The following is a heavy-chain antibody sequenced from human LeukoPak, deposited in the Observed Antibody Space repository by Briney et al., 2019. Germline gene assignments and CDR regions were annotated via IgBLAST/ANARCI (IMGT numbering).Heavy chain of an antibody. V-gene: IGHV4-39*01. CDR3: ARHMNTVTADY. D-gene: IGHD4-17*01. Sequence: SGTLSLTCTVSGGSISSSSYFWGWIRQPPGKGLEWIGSIFYSGSTYYNPSLNSRVTISIDTSKNQFSLRLSSVTAADTAVYYCARHMNTVTADYWGQGTLVTVSS. CDR1: GGSISSSSYF. J-gene: IGHJ4*02. CDR2: IFYSGST.